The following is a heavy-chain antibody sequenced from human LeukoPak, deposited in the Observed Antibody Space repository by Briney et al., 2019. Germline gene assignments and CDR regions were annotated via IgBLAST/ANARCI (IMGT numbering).Heavy chain of an antibody. J-gene: IGHJ4*02. D-gene: IGHD1-26*01. CDR1: GFTFSSYA. Sequence: GGSLRLSCAASGFTFSSYAMSWVRQAPGKGLEWVSAISGSGGSTYYADSVKGRFTISRDNSKNTLFLQMNSLRAEDTALYYCAKKSPAGDGSYPLVSLFDYWGQGTLVTVSS. CDR2: ISGSGGST. V-gene: IGHV3-23*01. CDR3: AKKSPAGDGSYPLVSLFDY.